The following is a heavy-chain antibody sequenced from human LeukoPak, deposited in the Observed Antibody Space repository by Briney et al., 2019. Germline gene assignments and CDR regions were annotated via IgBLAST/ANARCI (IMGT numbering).Heavy chain of an antibody. D-gene: IGHD6-19*01. J-gene: IGHJ6*03. CDR2: IYTSGST. Sequence: SETLSLTCTVSGGSISSYYWSWIRQPAGKGLEWIGRIYTSGSTNYNPSLKSRVTMSVDTPKNQFSLKLSSVTAADTAVYYCARVGKAVAGTKRDYHYYYYMDVWGKGTTVTVSS. CDR1: GGSISSYY. CDR3: ARVGKAVAGTKRDYHYYYYMDV. V-gene: IGHV4-4*07.